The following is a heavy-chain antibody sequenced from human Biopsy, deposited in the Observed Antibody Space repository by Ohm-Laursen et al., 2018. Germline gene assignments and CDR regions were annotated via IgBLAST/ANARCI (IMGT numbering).Heavy chain of an antibody. CDR1: GYSVTNDYY. D-gene: IGHD5-12*01. V-gene: IGHV4-38-2*01. CDR2: IYYDGIT. CDR3: ARVAGGYAYYYGMDV. J-gene: IGHJ6*02. Sequence: TLSLTCAVSGYSVTNDYYWGWIRQPPGKGLEWIGNIYYDGITYYNPSLESQVAMSVDTSKNQFSLRLTSVTAADTAVYYCARVAGGYAYYYGMDVWGQGTTVIVSS.